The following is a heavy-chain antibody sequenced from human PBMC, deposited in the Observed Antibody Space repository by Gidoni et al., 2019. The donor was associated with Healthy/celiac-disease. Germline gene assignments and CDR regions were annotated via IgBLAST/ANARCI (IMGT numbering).Heavy chain of an antibody. CDR3: AKDYGDYDYYYYGMDV. Sequence: EVQLVESGGGLVQPGGSLRLSCAASGFTFSSYSMNWVRQAPGKGLEWVSYISSSSSTIYYADSVKGRFTISRDNAKNSLYLQRNSLRDEDTAVYYCAKDYGDYDYYYYGMDVWGQGTTVTVSS. J-gene: IGHJ6*02. D-gene: IGHD4-17*01. V-gene: IGHV3-48*02. CDR1: GFTFSSYS. CDR2: ISSSSSTI.